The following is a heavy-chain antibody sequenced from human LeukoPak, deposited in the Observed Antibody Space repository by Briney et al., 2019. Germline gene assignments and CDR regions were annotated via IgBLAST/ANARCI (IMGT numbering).Heavy chain of an antibody. CDR1: GFTFSRYR. CDR2: INSDGSGT. J-gene: IGHJ5*02. V-gene: IGHV3-74*01. CDR3: ARELSAISNWFDP. Sequence: GGSLRLSCAASGFTFSRYRMHWVRQAPGKGLVWVSCINSDGSGTSYADSVKGRFTISRDNAKNTLYLQMNSLRAEDTAVYYCARELSAISNWFDPWGQGTLVTVSS. D-gene: IGHD6-19*01.